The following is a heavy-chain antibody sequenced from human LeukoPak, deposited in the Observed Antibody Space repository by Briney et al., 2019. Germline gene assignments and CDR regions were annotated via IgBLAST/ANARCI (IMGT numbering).Heavy chain of an antibody. CDR3: ARRFREASGRWYFDL. V-gene: IGHV4-34*01. D-gene: IGHD3-10*01. CDR1: GGSFSGYY. J-gene: IGHJ2*01. Sequence: SETLSLTRAVYGGSFSGYYWSWIRQPPGKGLEWIGEINHSGSTNYNPSLKSRATISVDTSKNQFSLKLSSVTAADTAVYYCARRFREASGRWYFDLWGRGTLVTVSS. CDR2: INHSGST.